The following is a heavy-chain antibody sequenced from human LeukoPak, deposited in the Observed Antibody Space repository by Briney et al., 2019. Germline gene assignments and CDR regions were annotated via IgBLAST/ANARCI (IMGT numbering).Heavy chain of an antibody. CDR2: INPSGGST. CDR3: ATEATITFGGVIVIRSQPGSFDY. V-gene: IGHV1-46*01. D-gene: IGHD3-16*02. Sequence: ASVKVSCKASGYTFTSYYMHWVRQAPGQGLEWMGIINPSGGSTSYAQKFQGRVTMTRDMSTSTVYMELSSLRSEDTAVYYCATEATITFGGVIVIRSQPGSFDYWGQGTLVTVSS. CDR1: GYTFTSYY. J-gene: IGHJ4*02.